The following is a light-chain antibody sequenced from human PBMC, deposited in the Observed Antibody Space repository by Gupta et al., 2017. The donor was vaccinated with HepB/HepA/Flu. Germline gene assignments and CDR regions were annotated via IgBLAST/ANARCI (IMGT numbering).Light chain of an antibody. CDR1: SSNIGSHP. J-gene: IGLJ3*02. Sequence: QSVLTQPPSASWTPGQRVTISCSGSSSNIGSHPVTWHQQFPERAPRLLIYTNNQRPAGVPDRISGSKSGTSASLAIPGLQSEDEADYYCAAWDDSRNGWVFGGGTKLTVL. V-gene: IGLV1-44*01. CDR3: AAWDDSRNGWV. CDR2: TNN.